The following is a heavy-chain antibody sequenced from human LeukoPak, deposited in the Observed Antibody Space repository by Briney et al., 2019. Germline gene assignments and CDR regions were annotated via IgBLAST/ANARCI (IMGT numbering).Heavy chain of an antibody. D-gene: IGHD3-16*01. CDR2: VNPFSDGT. CDR1: GYTFTDYF. V-gene: IGHV1-2*02. CDR3: ARGLGAADYLWGNFAACDV. J-gene: IGHJ3*01. Sequence: ASVKVSCKASGYTFTDYFIHWLRQAPGQGLEWMGWVNPFSDGTDSAQKSRGRVTMTTDTSIRKVYMELSSLTSDDTAVYYCARGLGAADYLWGNFAACDVWGQGTMVTVSS.